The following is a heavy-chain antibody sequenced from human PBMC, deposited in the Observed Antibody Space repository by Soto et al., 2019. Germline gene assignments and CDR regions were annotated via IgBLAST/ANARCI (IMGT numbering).Heavy chain of an antibody. J-gene: IGHJ4*02. Sequence: SETLSLTCTVSGGSISSGGYYWSWIRQHPGKGLEWIGYIYYSGSTNYNPSLKSRVTISVDTSKNQISLKLTSVTATDTAVYYCARHSIYGEFDYWGQGTQVTVSS. CDR1: GGSISSGGYY. D-gene: IGHD2-21*01. V-gene: IGHV4-61*08. CDR3: ARHSIYGEFDY. CDR2: IYYSGST.